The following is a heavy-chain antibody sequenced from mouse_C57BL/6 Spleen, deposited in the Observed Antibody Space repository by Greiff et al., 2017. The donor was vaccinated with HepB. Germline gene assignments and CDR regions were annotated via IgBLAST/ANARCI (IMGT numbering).Heavy chain of an antibody. D-gene: IGHD1-1*01. V-gene: IGHV1-53*01. J-gene: IGHJ2*01. CDR1: GYTFTSYW. CDR3: AFITTVVADYYFDY. CDR2: INPSNGGT. Sequence: QVQLKQPGTELVKPGASVKLSCKASGYTFTSYWMHWVKQRPGQGLEWIGNINPSNGGTNYNEKFKSKATLTVDKSSSTAYMQLSSLTSEDSAVYYCAFITTVVADYYFDYWGQGTTLTVSS.